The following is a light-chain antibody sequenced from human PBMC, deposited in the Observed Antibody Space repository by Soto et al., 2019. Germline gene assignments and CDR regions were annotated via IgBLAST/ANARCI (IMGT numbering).Light chain of an antibody. CDR2: GAS. J-gene: IGKJ2*01. Sequence: EIVMTQSPATLSVSPEERATLSCRASQSVNSNLAWYQQKPGQAPRLLIYGASTRATGIPARFIGSGSGTEFTLTISSLQSEDFAVYYCQEYDNWPLYTFGQGTKVEIK. CDR3: QEYDNWPLYT. V-gene: IGKV3-15*01. CDR1: QSVNSN.